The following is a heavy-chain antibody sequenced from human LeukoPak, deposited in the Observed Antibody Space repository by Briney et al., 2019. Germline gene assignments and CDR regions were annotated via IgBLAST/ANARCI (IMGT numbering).Heavy chain of an antibody. D-gene: IGHD6-13*01. CDR3: AKDSSSWYQPVFDY. J-gene: IGHJ4*02. CDR1: GFTFSSYA. Sequence: GGSLRLSCVASGFTFSSYAMGWVRQAPGKGLEWVSGISFGGGSTYYADSVKGRFTLSRDNSKNTLYLQMNSLRAEDTAVCYCAKDSSSWYQPVFDYWGQGTLVTVSS. CDR2: ISFGGGST. V-gene: IGHV3-23*01.